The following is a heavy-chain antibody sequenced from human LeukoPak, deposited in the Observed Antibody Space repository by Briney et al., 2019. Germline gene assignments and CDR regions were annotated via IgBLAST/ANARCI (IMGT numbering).Heavy chain of an antibody. V-gene: IGHV3-7*01. CDR2: IKQDGSEK. Sequence: GGSLRLSCAASGFTFSSYWMSWVRQAPGKGLEWVAHIKQDGSEKYYVDSVKGRFTISRDNAKNSLYLQMNSLRAEDTAVYYCARVGIAVAGYYYYYYMDVWGKGTTVTVSS. J-gene: IGHJ6*03. CDR1: GFTFSSYW. CDR3: ARVGIAVAGYYYYYYMDV. D-gene: IGHD6-19*01.